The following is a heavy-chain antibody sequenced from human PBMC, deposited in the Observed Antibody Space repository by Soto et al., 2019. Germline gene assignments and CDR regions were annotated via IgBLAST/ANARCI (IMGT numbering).Heavy chain of an antibody. Sequence: ASVKVSCKASGGTFSSYAISWVRQAPGQGLEWMGGIIPIFGTANYAQKFQGRVMITADESTSTAYMELSSLRSEDTAVFYCARRGSSSFNYYYGMDVWGQGTTVTVSS. J-gene: IGHJ6*02. D-gene: IGHD6-6*01. CDR3: ARRGSSSFNYYYGMDV. CDR2: IIPIFGTA. V-gene: IGHV1-69*13. CDR1: GGTFSSYA.